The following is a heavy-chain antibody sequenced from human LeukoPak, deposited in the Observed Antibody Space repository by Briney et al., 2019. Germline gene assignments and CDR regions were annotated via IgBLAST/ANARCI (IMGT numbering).Heavy chain of an antibody. CDR2: IRSDGSDK. J-gene: IGHJ4*02. CDR3: VKDEDWGFGS. V-gene: IGHV3-30*02. CDR1: GFIFRNYG. Sequence: PGGSLRLSCEVSGFIFRNYGMHWVRRTPGKGLEWVAFIRSDGSDKYYAGSVKGRFTISRDTSKNKLYLQMNGLRAEDTAPYYCVKDEDWGFGSWGQGTPVTVSS. D-gene: IGHD7-27*01.